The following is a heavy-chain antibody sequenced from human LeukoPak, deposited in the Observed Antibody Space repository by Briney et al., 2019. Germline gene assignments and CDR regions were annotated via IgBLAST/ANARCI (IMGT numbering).Heavy chain of an antibody. CDR1: GFTFSSNS. V-gene: IGHV3-23*01. Sequence: GGSLRLSCAASGFTFSSNSMNWVRQAPGKGLEWVSGISGSGGSTYYADSVKGRFTISRDNSKNTLYLQMNSLRAEDTAVYFCATPYRNIVVVPAAIGVPGYWGQGTLVTVSS. CDR2: ISGSGGST. J-gene: IGHJ4*02. D-gene: IGHD2-2*01. CDR3: ATPYRNIVVVPAAIGVPGY.